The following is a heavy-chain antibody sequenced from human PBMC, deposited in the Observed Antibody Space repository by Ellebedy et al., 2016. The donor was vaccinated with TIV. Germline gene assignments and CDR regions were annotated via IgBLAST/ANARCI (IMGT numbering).Heavy chain of an antibody. CDR2: ISWNSGSI. Sequence: SLKISXAASGFTFDDYAMHWVRQAPGKGLEWVSGISWNSGSIGYADSVKGRFTISRDNAKNSLYLQMNSLRAEDTALYYCAKTGYYYYYMDVWGKGTTVTVSS. CDR3: AKTGYYYYYMDV. V-gene: IGHV3-9*01. CDR1: GFTFDDYA. J-gene: IGHJ6*03.